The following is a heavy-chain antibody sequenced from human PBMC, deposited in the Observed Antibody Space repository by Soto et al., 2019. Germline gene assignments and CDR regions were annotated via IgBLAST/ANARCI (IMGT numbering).Heavy chain of an antibody. V-gene: IGHV1-3*01. J-gene: IGHJ6*02. CDR2: INAGNGNT. D-gene: IGHD2-2*01. CDR3: ARDHDIVVVPAAMGDYYYYYGMDV. Sequence: QVQLVQSGAEVKKPGASVKVSCKASGYTFTSYAMHWVRQAPGQRLEWMGWINAGNGNTKYSQKFQGRVTITRDTSASTSYRELSSLRSEDTAVYYCARDHDIVVVPAAMGDYYYYYGMDVWGQGTTVTVSS. CDR1: GYTFTSYA.